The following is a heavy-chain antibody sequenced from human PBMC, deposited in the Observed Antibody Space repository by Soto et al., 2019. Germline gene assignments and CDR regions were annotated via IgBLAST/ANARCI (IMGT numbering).Heavy chain of an antibody. J-gene: IGHJ6*02. Sequence: QVQLQESGPGLVKPSQTLSLTCTVSGGSISSGGYYWSWIRQHPGKGLEWIGYIYYSGSTYYNPSLKRRVTISVDTSKNPLSLKLSAVTAADTAVYYCARHNYDSSGTAVDVWGQGTTVTVSS. CDR3: ARHNYDSSGTAVDV. V-gene: IGHV4-31*03. CDR1: GGSISSGGYY. CDR2: IYYSGST. D-gene: IGHD3-22*01.